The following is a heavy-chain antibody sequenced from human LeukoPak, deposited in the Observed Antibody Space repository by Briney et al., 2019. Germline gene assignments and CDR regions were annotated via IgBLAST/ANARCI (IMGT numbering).Heavy chain of an antibody. Sequence: SVTVSCKASGGTFSSYAISGVRQAPGQGLEWMGGIIPIFGTPKYAQKFQGRVTITADESTSTAYMELSSLRSEDTAVYYCARARLADCSSTSCYAWYSGYDRIDAFDIWGQGTMVTVSS. J-gene: IGHJ3*02. CDR3: ARARLADCSSTSCYAWYSGYDRIDAFDI. D-gene: IGHD2-2*01. V-gene: IGHV1-69*13. CDR2: IIPIFGTP. CDR1: GGTFSSYA.